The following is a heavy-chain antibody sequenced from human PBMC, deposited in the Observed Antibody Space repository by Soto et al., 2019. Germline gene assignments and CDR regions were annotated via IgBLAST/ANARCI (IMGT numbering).Heavy chain of an antibody. D-gene: IGHD3-10*01. V-gene: IGHV4-39*01. CDR3: ARNPLSRSGHDY. J-gene: IGHJ4*02. CDR1: GDSISSSHYY. CDR2: ISYTGTT. Sequence: QLQLQESDPGPVRPSETLSLTCTLSGDSISSSHYYGGWIRQPPGKGLEWIGSISYTGTTYYNPSLTSRVTISVDTSKNRFSLRWSAAPAADSAVYFGARNPLSRSGHDYWGQGTLVTVSS.